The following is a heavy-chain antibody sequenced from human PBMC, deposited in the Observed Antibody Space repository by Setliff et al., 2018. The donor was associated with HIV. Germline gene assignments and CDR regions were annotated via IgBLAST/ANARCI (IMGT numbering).Heavy chain of an antibody. J-gene: IGHJ4*02. CDR1: GYTFTSYY. CDR2: INPSGGST. D-gene: IGHD2-15*01. V-gene: IGHV1-46*01. CDR3: AREDCSGSSCYGSDY. Sequence: ASVKVSCKASGYTFTSYYMHWVRQAPGQGLEWMGIINPSGGSTSYAQKFQGRVTMTRDTSTSTVYMELSSLRSEDTAVYYCAREDCSGSSCYGSDYWGQGTLVTVSS.